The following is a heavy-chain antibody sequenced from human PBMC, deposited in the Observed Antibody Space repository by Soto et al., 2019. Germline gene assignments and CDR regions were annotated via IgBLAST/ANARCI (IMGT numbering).Heavy chain of an antibody. CDR3: ARHPAVVTYYYYGMDV. CDR1: GGSFSGYY. V-gene: IGHV4-34*01. D-gene: IGHD2-15*01. CDR2: INHSGST. J-gene: IGHJ6*02. Sequence: SETLSLTCAVYGGSFSGYYWSWIRQPPGKGLEWIGEINHSGSTNYNPSLKSRVTISVDTSKNQFSLKLSSVTAADTAVYYCARHPAVVTYYYYGMDVWGQGTTVTVSS.